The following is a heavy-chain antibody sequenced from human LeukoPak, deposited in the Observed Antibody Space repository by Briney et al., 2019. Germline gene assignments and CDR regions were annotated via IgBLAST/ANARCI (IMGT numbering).Heavy chain of an antibody. D-gene: IGHD3-22*01. CDR3: ARDGYYDSSGYFRAEYFQH. Sequence: ASVKVSCKASGYTFTSYGISWVRQAPGQGLEWMGWISAYNGNTNYAQKLQGRVTMTTDTSTSTAYMELRSLRSDDTAVYYCARDGYYDSSGYFRAEYFQHWGQGTLVTVSS. V-gene: IGHV1-18*01. J-gene: IGHJ1*01. CDR2: ISAYNGNT. CDR1: GYTFTSYG.